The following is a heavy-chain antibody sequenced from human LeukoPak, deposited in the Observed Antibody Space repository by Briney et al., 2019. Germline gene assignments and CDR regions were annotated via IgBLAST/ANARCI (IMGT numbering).Heavy chain of an antibody. Sequence: PGGSLRLSCVASGFTFTSHAMSWVRQAPGKGLEWVSSVSGSGGVMYYADSVRGRFAISRDNVKNTLYLQMNNLRVEDTAIYHCAKDLYGYYAMDVWGRGTTVTVSS. CDR2: VSGSGGVM. J-gene: IGHJ6*02. CDR3: AKDLYGYYAMDV. CDR1: GFTFTSHA. D-gene: IGHD4-17*01. V-gene: IGHV3-23*01.